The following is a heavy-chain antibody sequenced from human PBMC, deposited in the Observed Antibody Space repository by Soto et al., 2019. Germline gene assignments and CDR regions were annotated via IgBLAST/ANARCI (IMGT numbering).Heavy chain of an antibody. CDR2: ISYDGSDK. V-gene: IGHV3-30*18. Sequence: GGSLRLSCAASRFTISGHAMHWVRQAPGKGLEWLAVISYDGSDKFYGDSVKGRFTISRDNSKYTLYLQMNSLRAEDTVVYYCAKDDTNKQQLAYGMDVWGQGTTVTVAS. J-gene: IGHJ6*02. D-gene: IGHD6-13*01. CDR3: AKDDTNKQQLAYGMDV. CDR1: RFTISGHA.